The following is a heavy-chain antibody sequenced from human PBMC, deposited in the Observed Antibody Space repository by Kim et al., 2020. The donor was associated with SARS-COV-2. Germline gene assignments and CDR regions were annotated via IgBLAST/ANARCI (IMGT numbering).Heavy chain of an antibody. CDR3: ARHVGSSSSFVP. V-gene: IGHV4-39*01. D-gene: IGHD6-6*01. CDR1: GASISTTCYY. Sequence: SETLSLNCTVSGASISTTCYYWGWIRQPPGKGLECIGSMFYSGSTYHNPSLKSRVTMSVDTSKNQFSLRPSSVTAADTAVYYCARHVGSSSSFVPWGQGT. J-gene: IGHJ5*02. CDR2: MFYSGST.